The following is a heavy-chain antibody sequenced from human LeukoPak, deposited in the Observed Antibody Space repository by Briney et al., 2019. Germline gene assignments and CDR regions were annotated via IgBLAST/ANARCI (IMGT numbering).Heavy chain of an antibody. J-gene: IGHJ1*01. CDR2: ISYAGSNK. CDR1: GFTFSNYG. Sequence: GGSLRLSCAASGFTFSNYGMHWVRQAPGKGLEWVAVISYAGSNKYYAESVKGRFTISRDNSKSTVYLQMNSLRAEDTAVYYCARSTYYSDSSPYPFHYWGQGSMVTVSS. CDR3: ARSTYYSDSSPYPFHY. D-gene: IGHD3-22*01. V-gene: IGHV3-30*03.